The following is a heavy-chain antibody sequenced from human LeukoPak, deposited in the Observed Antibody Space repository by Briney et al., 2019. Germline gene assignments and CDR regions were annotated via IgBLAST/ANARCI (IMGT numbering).Heavy chain of an antibody. D-gene: IGHD2-2*02. J-gene: IGHJ3*02. CDR3: ASFCVPLPSPSTSCYTMGVDAFDI. Sequence: PGGSLRLSCAASGFTFSSYGMLWVRQAPGKGLEWVAVIWYDGSNKYYADSVKGRFTISRDNSKNTLYLQMNSLRAEDTAVYYCASFCVPLPSPSTSCYTMGVDAFDIWGQGTMVTVSS. V-gene: IGHV3-33*01. CDR1: GFTFSSYG. CDR2: IWYDGSNK.